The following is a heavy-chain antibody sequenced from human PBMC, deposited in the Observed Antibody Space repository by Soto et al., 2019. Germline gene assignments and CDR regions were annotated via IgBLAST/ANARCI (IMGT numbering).Heavy chain of an antibody. Sequence: GGSLRLSCAASGFTFSSYGMHWVRQAPGKGLEWVAVIWYDGSNKYYADSVKGRFTISRDNSKNTLYLQMNSLRAEDTAVYYCARDIGNWNLDYWGQGTLVTSPQ. CDR2: IWYDGSNK. CDR1: GFTFSSYG. D-gene: IGHD1-1*01. V-gene: IGHV3-33*01. J-gene: IGHJ4*02. CDR3: ARDIGNWNLDY.